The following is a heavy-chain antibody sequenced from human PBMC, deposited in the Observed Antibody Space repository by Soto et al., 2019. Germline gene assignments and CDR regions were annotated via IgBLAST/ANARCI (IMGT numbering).Heavy chain of an antibody. CDR1: GFTVSSYE. V-gene: IGHV3-48*03. CDR2: ISISGGTI. Sequence: GGSMRLSCAASGFTVSSYEMDWVRQAPGKGLEWVAYISISGGTIYYGDSVEGRFTISRDNADNSLYLQMNSLRAEDTAVYYCTKEKSVINSGYDAFDIWGRGTVVTVSS. J-gene: IGHJ3*02. D-gene: IGHD5-12*01. CDR3: TKEKSVINSGYDAFDI.